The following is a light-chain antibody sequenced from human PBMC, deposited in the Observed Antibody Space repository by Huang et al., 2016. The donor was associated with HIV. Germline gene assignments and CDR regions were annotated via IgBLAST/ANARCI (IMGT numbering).Light chain of an antibody. J-gene: IGKJ1*01. V-gene: IGKV3-15*01. Sequence: EIVMTQSPATLSVSQGERATLSCRASQSVSSNLAWFQQKPGQAPRLLIYVASTRATGIPASFSGSGSGTEFTLTISSLQSEDFAVYYCQQYNNCPRTFGQGTKVEIK. CDR2: VAS. CDR1: QSVSSN. CDR3: QQYNNCPRT.